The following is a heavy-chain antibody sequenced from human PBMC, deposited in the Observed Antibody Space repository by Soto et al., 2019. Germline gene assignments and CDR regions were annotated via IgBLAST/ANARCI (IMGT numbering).Heavy chain of an antibody. J-gene: IGHJ2*01. CDR3: ARYCSGGSCFGYWYFDL. V-gene: IGHV4-31*03. CDR1: GGSISSGGYF. CDR2: IYYSGST. D-gene: IGHD2-15*01. Sequence: QVQLQEWGPGLVKPSQTLSLTCTVSGGSISSGGYFWSWIRQHPGKGLEWIGYIYYSGSTYYNPSLKSRVTISVDTSKNQFSLKLSSVTAADTAVYYCARYCSGGSCFGYWYFDLWGRGTLVTVSS.